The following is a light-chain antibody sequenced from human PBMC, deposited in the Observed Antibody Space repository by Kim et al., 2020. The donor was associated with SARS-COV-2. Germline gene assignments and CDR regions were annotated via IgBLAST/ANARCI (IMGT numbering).Light chain of an antibody. Sequence: EIVLTQSPGTLSLSPGERATLSCRASQSVSSGYLAWYQQKPGQAPRLLIYGASSRDTGIPDRISGSGSGTDFTLTITGLEPEDSATYYCQQYESSPLSFGGGTKVEI. V-gene: IGKV3-20*01. CDR3: QQYESSPLS. CDR2: GAS. J-gene: IGKJ4*01. CDR1: QSVSSGY.